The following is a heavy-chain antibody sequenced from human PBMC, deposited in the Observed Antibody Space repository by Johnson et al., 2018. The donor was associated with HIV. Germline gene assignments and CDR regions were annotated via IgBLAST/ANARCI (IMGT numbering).Heavy chain of an antibody. CDR3: ARAGKTVTFDI. Sequence: QVQLVESGGGVVQPGGSLRLSCAASGLTFSSYAIHWVRQAPGKGLEWVAVISYDAKHKYYADSVKGRVTISRDNSKNTLSLQMNSLRAEDTAVYYCARAGKTVTFDIWGQGTMVTVSS. D-gene: IGHD1-14*01. CDR1: GLTFSSYA. V-gene: IGHV3-30*04. CDR2: ISYDAKHK. J-gene: IGHJ3*02.